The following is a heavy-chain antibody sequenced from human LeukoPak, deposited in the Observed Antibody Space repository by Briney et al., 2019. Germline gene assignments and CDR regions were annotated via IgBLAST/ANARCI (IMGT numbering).Heavy chain of an antibody. CDR2: VRWNSDNI. J-gene: IGHJ4*02. CDR3: AKDMSGWGSLLYYFDR. V-gene: IGHV3-9*01. Sequence: SLTLSCVGSGFPFHNYGWLWLRQAPGKGLEWVSGVRWNSDNIVYADSVKGRFTSSRDRAKNSVYMQMDSLRTEDTALYYCAKDMSGWGSLLYYFDRWGQGTLVTVSS. CDR1: GFPFHNYG. D-gene: IGHD3-16*01.